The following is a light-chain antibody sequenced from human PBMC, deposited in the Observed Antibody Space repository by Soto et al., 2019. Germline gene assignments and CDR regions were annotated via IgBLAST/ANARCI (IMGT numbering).Light chain of an antibody. Sequence: EIVLTQSPATLALSPGERATLSCRASQSVSSYSAWFQQKPGQAPRLLIYGASNRATGIPARFSGSGSGTDFTLTISSLEPEDFALYYCQQRSNWPLTFGGGTKVEIK. CDR1: QSVSSY. CDR3: QQRSNWPLT. CDR2: GAS. V-gene: IGKV3-11*01. J-gene: IGKJ4*01.